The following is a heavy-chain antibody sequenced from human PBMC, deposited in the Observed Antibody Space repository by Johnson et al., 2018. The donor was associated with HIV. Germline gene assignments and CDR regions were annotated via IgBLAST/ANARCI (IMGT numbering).Heavy chain of an antibody. CDR3: AKSDSGYDAFDI. CDR1: GFTFSSYA. V-gene: IGHV3-30*02. Sequence: QVQLVESGGGLVKPGGSLRLSCAASGFTFSSYAMHWVRRAPGKGLEWVAFIRYDGSNKYYVDSVKGRFTISRDNSKNTLYLQMNSLRAEDTAVYYCAKSDSGYDAFDIWGQGTMVTVSS. CDR2: IRYDGSNK. D-gene: IGHD5-12*01. J-gene: IGHJ3*02.